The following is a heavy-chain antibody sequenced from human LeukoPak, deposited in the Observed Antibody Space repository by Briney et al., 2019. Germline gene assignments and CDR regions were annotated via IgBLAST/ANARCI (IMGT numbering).Heavy chain of an antibody. D-gene: IGHD6-6*01. CDR3: ARPGPARVAAPYYYMDV. Sequence: PGASVKVSCKASGGTFSSYAISWVRQAPGQGLEWMGGIIPIFGTANYAQKFQGRVTITADESTSTAYMELSSLRSEDTAVYYCARPGPARVAAPYYYMDVWGKGTTVTVSS. CDR2: IIPIFGTA. J-gene: IGHJ6*03. V-gene: IGHV1-69*13. CDR1: GGTFSSYA.